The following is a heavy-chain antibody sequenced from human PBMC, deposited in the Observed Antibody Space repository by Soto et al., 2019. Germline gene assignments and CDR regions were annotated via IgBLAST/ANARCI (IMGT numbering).Heavy chain of an antibody. CDR3: ASEYCSGGRFCDYGMDV. J-gene: IGHJ6*02. D-gene: IGHD2-15*01. CDR2: IGYDGSNK. Sequence: QVQLVESGGGVVQPGRSLRLSCAASGFTFSSYGMHWVRQAPGKGLEWVAVIGYDGSNKYYADSVKGRFTISRDNSKHPLYLQMNSVRAEDTAVYYCASEYCSGGRFCDYGMDVWGQGTTVTVSS. CDR1: GFTFSSYG. V-gene: IGHV3-33*01.